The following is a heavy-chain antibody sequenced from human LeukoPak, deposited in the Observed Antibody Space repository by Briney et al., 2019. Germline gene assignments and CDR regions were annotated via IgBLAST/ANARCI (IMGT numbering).Heavy chain of an antibody. J-gene: IGHJ2*01. V-gene: IGHV4-4*07. CDR3: AGDLLYYDFWSGHQFDL. CDR1: GGSISSYY. CDR2: IYTSGST. Sequence: PSETLSLTCTVSGGSISSYYWSWIRQPAGKGLEWIGRIYTSGSTNYNPSLKSRVTMSVDTSKNQFSLKLSSVTAADTAVYYCAGDLLYYDFWSGHQFDLWGRGTLVTVSS. D-gene: IGHD3-3*01.